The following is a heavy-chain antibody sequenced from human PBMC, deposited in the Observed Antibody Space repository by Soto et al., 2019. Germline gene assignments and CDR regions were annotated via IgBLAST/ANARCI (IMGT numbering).Heavy chain of an antibody. D-gene: IGHD5-12*01. CDR2: INPNSGGK. Sequence: ASVKCSCRGSGYAFSCYYMRWGRQAPGQGLEWMGWINPNSGGKNYAQKFQGLVTMTRDTSISTAYMELSRLRSDETAVYYCARGSGYAAYYDYRGQGTLVTASS. J-gene: IGHJ4*02. CDR1: GYAFSCYY. CDR3: ARGSGYAAYYDY. V-gene: IGHV1-2*04.